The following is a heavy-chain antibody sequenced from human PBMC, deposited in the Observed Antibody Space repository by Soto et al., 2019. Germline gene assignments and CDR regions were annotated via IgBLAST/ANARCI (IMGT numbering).Heavy chain of an antibody. V-gene: IGHV4-39*01. CDR2: MSYSWSI. Sequence: PSETLSLTCTVAGGSFSSSSYNWGWIRQPPGKGLEWIGTMSYSWSIYYNSSLQSRVTFSVDTSKTQFSLRLSSVTAADTAVYFCARLYPGNYFDYWGQGTLVTVSS. CDR3: ARLYPGNYFDY. D-gene: IGHD3-10*01. CDR1: GGSFSSSSYN. J-gene: IGHJ4*02.